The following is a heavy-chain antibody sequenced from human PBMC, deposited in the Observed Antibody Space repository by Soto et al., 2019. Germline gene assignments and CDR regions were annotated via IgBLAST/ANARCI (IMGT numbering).Heavy chain of an antibody. Sequence: QVQLQESGPGLVKPSQTLSLTCTVSGGSISSGDYYWSWIRQPPGKGLEWIGYIYYSGSTYYNPSLTSRVTISVDTSKNQFFLKLSSVTAADTAVYYCAREGWDYYYGSGRPIYGMDVWGQGTTVTVSS. CDR1: GGSISSGDYY. V-gene: IGHV4-30-4*01. D-gene: IGHD3-10*01. CDR3: AREGWDYYYGSGRPIYGMDV. CDR2: IYYSGST. J-gene: IGHJ6*02.